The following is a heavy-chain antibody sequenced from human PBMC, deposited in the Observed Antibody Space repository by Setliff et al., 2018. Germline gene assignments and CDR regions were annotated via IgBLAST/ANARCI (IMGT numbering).Heavy chain of an antibody. CDR1: GGSISSGSYY. D-gene: IGHD4-17*01. CDR2: IYTSGST. V-gene: IGHV4-61*02. CDR3: ARDPLTTNRRRAFDI. Sequence: PSETLSLTCTVSGGSISSGSYYWSWIRQPAGKGLEWIGRIYTSGSTNYNPSLKSRATISVDTSKNQFSLRLSSVTAADTAVYYCARDPLTTNRRRAFDIWGQGTMVT. J-gene: IGHJ3*02.